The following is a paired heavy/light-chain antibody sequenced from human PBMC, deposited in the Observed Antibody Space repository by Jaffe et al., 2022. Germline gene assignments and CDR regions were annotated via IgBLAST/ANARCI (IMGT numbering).Light chain of an antibody. CDR1: QSVSSN. V-gene: IGKV3-15*01. Sequence: EIVMTQSPATLSVSPGERATLSCRASQSVSSNLAWYQQKPGQAPRLLIYGASTRATGIPARFSGSGSGTEFTLTISSLQSEDFAVYYCQQYNNWPPTFGGGTKVEIK. CDR3: QQYNNWPPT. CDR2: GAS. J-gene: IGKJ4*01.
Heavy chain of an antibody. CDR3: ARDLPPDYSGYDYGGCSGGSCYPRVSGWFDP. D-gene: IGHD2-15*01. Sequence: QVQLVQSGAEVKKPGSSVKVSCKASGGTFSSYAISWVRQAPGQGLEWMGGIIPIFGTANYAQKFQGRVTITTDESTSTAYMELSSLRSEDTAVYYCARDLPPDYSGYDYGGCSGGSCYPRVSGWFDPWGQGTLVTVSS. V-gene: IGHV1-69*05. CDR2: IIPIFGTA. J-gene: IGHJ5*02. CDR1: GGTFSSYA.